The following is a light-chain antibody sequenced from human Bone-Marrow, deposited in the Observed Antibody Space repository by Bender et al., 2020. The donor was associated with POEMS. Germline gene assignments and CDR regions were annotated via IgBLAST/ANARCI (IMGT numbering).Light chain of an antibody. CDR3: CSYAGSRTWV. CDR2: DVI. J-gene: IGLJ3*02. V-gene: IGLV2-23*02. Sequence: QSALTQAASVSGSPGQSITISCTGTRSDIGAYNFVSWYQLHPGKAPTLVIYDVINRPSGVSKRFSGSKSGNTASLRISGLQAEDEGDYLCCSYAGSRTWVFGGGTKLTVL. CDR1: RSDIGAYNF.